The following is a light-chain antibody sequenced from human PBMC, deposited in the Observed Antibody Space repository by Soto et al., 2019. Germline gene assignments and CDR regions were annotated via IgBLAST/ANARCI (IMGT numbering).Light chain of an antibody. V-gene: IGLV2-14*01. CDR1: SSDVGGYDY. CDR2: NVR. CDR3: SSYTNSGTVL. J-gene: IGLJ2*01. Sequence: QSALTQPASVSGSPGQSITISCTGTSSDVGGYDYVSWYQQYAGKAPKLTIYNVRNRPSGVSNRFSGSKSGNTASLTISGLQPEDEGDYFCSSYTNSGTVLFGGGTKLTVL.